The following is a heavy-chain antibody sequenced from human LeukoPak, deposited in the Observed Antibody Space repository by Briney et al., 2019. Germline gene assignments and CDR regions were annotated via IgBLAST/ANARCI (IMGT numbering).Heavy chain of an antibody. CDR3: VQEGPRGLAFDV. J-gene: IGHJ3*01. CDR2: ISGSGGGT. CDR1: GVTFSSYV. V-gene: IGHV3-23*01. Sequence: GGSLRLSCEASGVTFSSYVMSWVRQAPGKGAEWVSGISGSGGGTYYADFVKGRFAISRDNSKNTLYLQMNSLRAEDSALYYCVQEGPRGLAFDVWGQGTRVTVSS.